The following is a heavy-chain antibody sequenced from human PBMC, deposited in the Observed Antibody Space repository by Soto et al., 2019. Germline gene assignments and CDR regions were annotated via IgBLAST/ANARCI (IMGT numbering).Heavy chain of an antibody. CDR3: ARNNNRAAVAGKVGKYYYYYGMDV. D-gene: IGHD6-19*01. CDR1: GGSFSGYY. Sequence: SETLSLTCAVYGGSFSGYYWSWIRQPPGKGLEWIGEINHSGSTNYNPSLKSRVTISVDTSKNQFSLKLSSVTAADTAVYYCARNNNRAAVAGKVGKYYYYYGMDVWGQGTTVTVSS. J-gene: IGHJ6*02. CDR2: INHSGST. V-gene: IGHV4-34*01.